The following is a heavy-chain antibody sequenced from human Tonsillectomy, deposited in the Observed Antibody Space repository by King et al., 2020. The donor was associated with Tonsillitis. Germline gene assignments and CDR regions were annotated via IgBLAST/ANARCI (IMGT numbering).Heavy chain of an antibody. CDR1: GFTFSSYS. J-gene: IGHJ3*02. Sequence: VQLVESGGGLVQPGGSLRLSCAASGFTFSSYSMNWVRQAPGKGLEWVSYISSSSSTIYYADSVKGRFTISRDNAKNSLYLQMNSLRDEDTAVYYCARDVDSSASDPHALAIWGQGTMVTVSS. D-gene: IGHD3-22*01. CDR3: ARDVDSSASDPHALAI. CDR2: ISSSSSTI. V-gene: IGHV3-48*02.